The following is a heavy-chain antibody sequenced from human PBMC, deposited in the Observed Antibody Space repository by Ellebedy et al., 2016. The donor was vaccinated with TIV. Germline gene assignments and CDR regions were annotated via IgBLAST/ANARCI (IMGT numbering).Heavy chain of an antibody. CDR2: ISAYNGNT. D-gene: IGHD2-2*01. Sequence: ASVKVSXKASGYTFTNYGISWVRQAPEQGLEWMGWISAYNGNTDYAQKFQGRIRMTTDTSRKTAYMELASLRSEDTAVYYCARKDQLPSPSWHYYYGMDVWGQGTTVTVSS. CDR3: ARKDQLPSPSWHYYYGMDV. J-gene: IGHJ6*02. CDR1: GYTFTNYG. V-gene: IGHV1-18*01.